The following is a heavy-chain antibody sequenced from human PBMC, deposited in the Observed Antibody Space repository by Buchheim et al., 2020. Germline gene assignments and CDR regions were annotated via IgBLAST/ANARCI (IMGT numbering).Heavy chain of an antibody. V-gene: IGHV3-21*01. CDR2: ISGSSTYI. J-gene: IGHJ3*02. Sequence: EVLLVESGGSLVKPGGSLRLSCAASGFTFSSYSMNWVRQAPGKGLEWVSSISGSSTYIDYADSVRGRFTISRDHARNSVYLEMNSLRAEDRAVYYCARNYDVLTGHYNAFDIWGQGT. D-gene: IGHD3-9*01. CDR3: ARNYDVLTGHYNAFDI. CDR1: GFTFSSYS.